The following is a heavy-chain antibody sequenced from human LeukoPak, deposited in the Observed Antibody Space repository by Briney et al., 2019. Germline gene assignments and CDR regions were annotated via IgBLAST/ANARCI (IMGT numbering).Heavy chain of an antibody. CDR3: AREDIVVVPAAPSGVDY. CDR1: GFTFSSYS. Sequence: GGSLRLSCADSGFTFSSYSMNWVRQAPGKGLEWLSYISYSSSSIMYADSVKGRFTISRDNAKNSLYLQMNSLRAEDTAVYYCAREDIVVVPAAPSGVDYWGQGTLVTVSS. CDR2: ISYSSSSI. V-gene: IGHV3-48*04. J-gene: IGHJ4*02. D-gene: IGHD2-2*01.